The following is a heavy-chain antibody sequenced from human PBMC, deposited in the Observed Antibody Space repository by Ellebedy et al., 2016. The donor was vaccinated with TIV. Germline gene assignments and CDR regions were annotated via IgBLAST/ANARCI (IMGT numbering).Heavy chain of an antibody. D-gene: IGHD2-15*01. Sequence: GGSLRLSXAASGFTFSSYWMSWVRQAPGKGLEWVANIKQDGSEKYYVDSVKGRFTISRDNSKNTLYLQMNSLRAEDTAVYYCARDDTKRIWGTDYWGQGTLVTVSS. CDR1: GFTFSSYW. CDR3: ARDDTKRIWGTDY. V-gene: IGHV3-7*01. J-gene: IGHJ4*02. CDR2: IKQDGSEK.